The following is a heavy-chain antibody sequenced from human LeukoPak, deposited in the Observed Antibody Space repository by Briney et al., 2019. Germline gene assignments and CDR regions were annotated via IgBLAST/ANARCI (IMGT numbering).Heavy chain of an antibody. J-gene: IGHJ6*03. Sequence: GESLKISCKGSAYSFTNYWIAWVRQMPGKGLEWMAMIYPGDSDTRYSPSFQGQVTISADKSISTAYLQWSSLKASDTAMYYCARQSHDIVVVPAAQGNYYYYMDVWGKGTTVTVSS. CDR2: IYPGDSDT. D-gene: IGHD2-2*01. V-gene: IGHV5-51*01. CDR3: ARQSHDIVVVPAAQGNYYYYMDV. CDR1: AYSFTNYW.